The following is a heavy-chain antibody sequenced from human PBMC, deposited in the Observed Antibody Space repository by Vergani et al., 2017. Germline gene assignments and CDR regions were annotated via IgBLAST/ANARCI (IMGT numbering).Heavy chain of an antibody. V-gene: IGHV1-2*02. CDR3: ARVTYGGNSAETTPIDY. CDR2: LNPNSGGT. D-gene: IGHD4-23*01. J-gene: IGHJ4*02. CDR1: GYTFTGYY. Sequence: QVQLVQSGAEVKKPGASVKVSCKASGYTFTGYYMHWVRQAPGQGLEWMGWLNPNSGGTHYAQKFQGRVTMTRDTSISTAYMELSRLRFYDTAVYYCARVTYGGNSAETTPIDYWGQGTLVTVSS.